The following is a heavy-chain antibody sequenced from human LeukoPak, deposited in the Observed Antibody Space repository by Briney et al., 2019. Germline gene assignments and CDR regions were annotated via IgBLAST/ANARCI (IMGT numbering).Heavy chain of an antibody. CDR1: GYTFTSYD. V-gene: IGHV1-8*03. CDR3: ARGRPAIIAARRGRWFDP. CDR2: MNPNSGNT. D-gene: IGHD6-6*01. J-gene: IGHJ5*02. Sequence: GASVKVSCKASGYTFTSYDINWVRQATGQGLEWMGWMNPNSGNTGYAQKFQGRVNITRNTSISTAYMELSSLRSEDTAVYYCARGRPAIIAARRGRWFDPWGQGTLVTVSS.